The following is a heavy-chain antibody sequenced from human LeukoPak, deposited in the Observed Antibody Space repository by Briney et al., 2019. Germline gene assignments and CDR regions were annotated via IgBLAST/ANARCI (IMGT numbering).Heavy chain of an antibody. J-gene: IGHJ5*02. CDR2: IYTSGST. D-gene: IGHD6-19*01. Sequence: SETLSLTCTVSGGSINSGGFYWSWIRQPAGKGLEWIGRIYTSGSTNYNPSLKSRVTMSVDTSKSQFSLKLSSVTAADTAVYYCARGIRIAVAGIWFDPWGQGTLVTVSS. CDR3: ARGIRIAVAGIWFDP. CDR1: GGSINSGGFY. V-gene: IGHV4-61*02.